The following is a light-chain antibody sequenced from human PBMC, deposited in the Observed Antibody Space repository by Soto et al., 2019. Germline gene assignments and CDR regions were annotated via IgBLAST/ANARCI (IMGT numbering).Light chain of an antibody. Sequence: QSVLTQPRSVSRSPGQSVAISCTGSSSVVGGYNYVSWYQQEPGKAPKLMIYDVSQRPPGVPDRFSGSKSGNTASLTISGLQAEDESDYYCCSHAGSYPVAFGAGTQLTVL. V-gene: IGLV2-11*01. CDR1: SSVVGGYNY. CDR2: DVS. CDR3: CSHAGSYPVA. J-gene: IGLJ2*01.